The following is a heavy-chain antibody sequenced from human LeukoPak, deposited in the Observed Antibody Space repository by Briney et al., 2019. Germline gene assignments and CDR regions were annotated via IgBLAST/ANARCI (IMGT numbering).Heavy chain of an antibody. D-gene: IGHD3-22*01. CDR3: ARGSSGYPFDY. Sequence: AGGSLRLSCAASGFTFSSYSMNWVRQAPGKGLEWVSSISSSSSYIYYADSVKGRFTISRDNAKNSLYLQMNSLRAEDTAVYYCARGSSGYPFDYWGQGTLVTVSS. J-gene: IGHJ4*02. V-gene: IGHV3-21*01. CDR1: GFTFSSYS. CDR2: ISSSSSYI.